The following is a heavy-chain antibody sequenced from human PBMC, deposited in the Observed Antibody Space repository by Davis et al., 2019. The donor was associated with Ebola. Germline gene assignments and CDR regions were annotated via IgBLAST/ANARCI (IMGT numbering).Heavy chain of an antibody. CDR3: ARVRGPSFFDY. D-gene: IGHD3-10*01. CDR1: GFTFSAHT. J-gene: IGHJ4*02. V-gene: IGHV3-64*01. CDR2: ISSNGGST. Sequence: GESLKISCSASGFTFSAHTMHWVRQAPGKGLEYVSAISSNGGSTYYANSVKGRFTISRDNSKNTLYLQMGSLRAEDMAVYYCARVRGPSFFDYWGQGTLVTVSS.